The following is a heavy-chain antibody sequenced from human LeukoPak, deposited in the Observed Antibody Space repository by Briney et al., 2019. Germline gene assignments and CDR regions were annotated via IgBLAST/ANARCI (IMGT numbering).Heavy chain of an antibody. D-gene: IGHD3-10*01. Sequence: PSETLSLTCTVSGGSISSYYWSWIRQPPGKGLEWIGYIYYSGSTNYNPSLKSRVTISVDTSKNQFSLKLSSVTAADTAVYYCARGFGELSDWFDPWGQGTLVTVSS. CDR2: IYYSGST. J-gene: IGHJ5*02. V-gene: IGHV4-59*08. CDR3: ARGFGELSDWFDP. CDR1: GGSISSYY.